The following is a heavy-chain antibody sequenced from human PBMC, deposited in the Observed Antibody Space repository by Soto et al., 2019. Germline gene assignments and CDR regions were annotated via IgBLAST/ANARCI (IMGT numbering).Heavy chain of an antibody. D-gene: IGHD1-1*01. V-gene: IGHV4-4*07. Sequence: PSETLSLTCAVSGASVRSYHWSWIRQAAGKGLEWIGRVQMSGTTNHNPSLKTRVTMSLDTSKNEVSLRMTSVTAADTAVYFFAKDRSTMRWFGHWGEGILVTVSS. CDR2: VQMSGTT. CDR1: GASVRSYH. CDR3: AKDRSTMRWFGH. J-gene: IGHJ5*02.